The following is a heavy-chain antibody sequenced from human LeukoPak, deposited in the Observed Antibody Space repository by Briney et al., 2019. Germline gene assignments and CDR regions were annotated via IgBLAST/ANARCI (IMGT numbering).Heavy chain of an antibody. CDR2: ISRDSGDI. J-gene: IGHJ4*02. D-gene: IGHD2-15*01. V-gene: IGHV3-48*02. CDR1: GFTFTNYS. CDR3: ARDSQWCFDY. Sequence: GGSLRLSCAASGFTFTNYSMSWVRQAAGKGLEWVSFISRDSGDIYYADSVKGRFTVSRDNAKNSLYLQMNSLRDEDTAVYYCARDSQWCFDYWGQGTLVTVSS.